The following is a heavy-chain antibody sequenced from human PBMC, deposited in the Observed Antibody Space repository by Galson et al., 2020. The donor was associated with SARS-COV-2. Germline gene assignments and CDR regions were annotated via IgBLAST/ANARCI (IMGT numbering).Heavy chain of an antibody. CDR3: ARVYYGDKVDY. Sequence: ASVKVSCKASGYRFTDYYMHWVRQAPGQGLEWMGWINPNSGGAISAPTFQGRLTRTTDTSITTAYLQLRSLTSADTAVYYCARVYYGDKVDYWSQGTLVTVAS. J-gene: IGHJ4*02. D-gene: IGHD3-10*01. CDR2: INPNSGGA. CDR1: GYRFTDYY. V-gene: IGHV1-2*02.